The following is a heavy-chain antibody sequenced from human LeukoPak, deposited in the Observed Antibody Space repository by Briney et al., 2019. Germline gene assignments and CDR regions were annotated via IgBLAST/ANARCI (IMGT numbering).Heavy chain of an antibody. Sequence: PGGSLRLSCSASGFIFSDYAMYWVRQAPGKGLEYVSGISRNGGSTYYADSVKGRFTISRDNSKNTLYLQMSSLRAEDTAVYYCVKESGFMVAPNSAFDIWGQGTMVTVSS. CDR3: VKESGFMVAPNSAFDI. CDR1: GFIFSDYA. J-gene: IGHJ3*02. D-gene: IGHD4/OR15-4a*01. V-gene: IGHV3-64D*06. CDR2: ISRNGGST.